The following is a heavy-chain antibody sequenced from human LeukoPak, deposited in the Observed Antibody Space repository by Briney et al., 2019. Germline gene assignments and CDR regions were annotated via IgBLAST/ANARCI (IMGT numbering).Heavy chain of an antibody. CDR1: GFTFSSYW. V-gene: IGHV3-7*01. D-gene: IGHD2-2*01. J-gene: IGHJ4*02. Sequence: GGSLRLSCAASGFTFSSYWMSWVRQAPGKGLEWVANIKQDGSEKYYVDSVKGRFTISRDNAKNSLYLQMNSLRAEDTAVYYCARGSPGYCSSTSCHPPTDYWGQGTLVTVSS. CDR3: ARGSPGYCSSTSCHPPTDY. CDR2: IKQDGSEK.